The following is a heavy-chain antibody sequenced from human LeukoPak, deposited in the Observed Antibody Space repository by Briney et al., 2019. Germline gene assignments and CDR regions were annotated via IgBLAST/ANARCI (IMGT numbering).Heavy chain of an antibody. CDR2: INHSGST. J-gene: IGHJ3*02. V-gene: IGHV4-34*01. D-gene: IGHD1/OR15-1a*01. CDR1: GGSFSGYY. Sequence: SETLSLACAVYGGSFSGYYWSWIRQPPGKGLEWIGEINHSGSTNYNPSLKSRVTISVDTSKNQFSLKLSSVTAAETAVYFCARGVNNWNIDVFDIWGQGTVVTVSS. CDR3: ARGVNNWNIDVFDI.